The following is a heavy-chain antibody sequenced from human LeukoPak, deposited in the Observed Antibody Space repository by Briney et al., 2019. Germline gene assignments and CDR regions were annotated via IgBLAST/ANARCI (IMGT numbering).Heavy chain of an antibody. CDR1: GFTFSSYA. CDR2: FSGGGGSA. CDR3: AKAVGATRGYYYSGMDV. V-gene: IGHV3-23*01. Sequence: GGSLRLSCAASGFTFSSYAMTWVHQAPGKGLEWVSAFSGGGGSAYYADSVKGRFTISRDSSMNTLYLQMNSLTAGDTAVYYCAKAVGATRGYYYSGMDVWGQGTTVTVSS. D-gene: IGHD1-26*01. J-gene: IGHJ6*02.